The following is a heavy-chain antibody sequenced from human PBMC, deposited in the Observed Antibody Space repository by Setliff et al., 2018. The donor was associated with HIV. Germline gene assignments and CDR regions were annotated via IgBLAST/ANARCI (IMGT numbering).Heavy chain of an antibody. V-gene: IGHV4-4*02. CDR3: ERGGQSSGYAIEY. CDR2: IYHSEYT. J-gene: IGHJ4*02. D-gene: IGHD5-12*01. CDR1: GGSISSDNW. Sequence: PSETLSLTCAVSGGSISSDNWWTWVRQAPGKGLEWIGEIYHSEYTNYNPSLKSRVTISVDTSRDQFSLQLTSVTAADTAVYYCERGGQSSGYAIEYWGQGTLVTVSS.